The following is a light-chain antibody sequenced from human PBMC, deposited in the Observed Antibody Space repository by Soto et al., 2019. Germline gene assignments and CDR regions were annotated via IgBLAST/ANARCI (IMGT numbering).Light chain of an antibody. V-gene: IGLV1-40*01. Sequence: QSVLTQPPSVSGAPGQRVTISCTGSSSNIGAGYDVHWYQQLPRTAPKLLIYSNTNRPSGVPDRFSGSKSGTSASRDITVLQAEYEADYYCQSYDSSLSGSRVFGGGTKLTVL. CDR3: QSYDSSLSGSRV. J-gene: IGLJ2*01. CDR1: SSNIGAGYD. CDR2: SNT.